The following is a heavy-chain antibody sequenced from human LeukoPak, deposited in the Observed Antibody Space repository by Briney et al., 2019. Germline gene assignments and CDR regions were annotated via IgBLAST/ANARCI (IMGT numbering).Heavy chain of an antibody. CDR2: INHSVST. Sequence: PSQCLSLTCALDAGSFSGVYWGWIRHPPGEGLEWIGEINHSVSTNYNPSLKSRVTISVDTSKNQFSLKLSSVTAADTAVYYSARGATIVRGPIDYWGQGTLVTVSS. D-gene: IGHD3-10*01. J-gene: IGHJ4*02. CDR3: ARGATIVRGPIDY. CDR1: AGSFSGVY. V-gene: IGHV4-34*01.